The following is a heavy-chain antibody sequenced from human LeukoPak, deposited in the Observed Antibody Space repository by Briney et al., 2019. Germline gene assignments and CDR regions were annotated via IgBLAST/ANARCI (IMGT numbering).Heavy chain of an antibody. CDR1: GGSFSGYY. CDR3: ARVAWGMGY. D-gene: IGHD3-16*01. CDR2: INHSGST. V-gene: IGHV4-34*01. Sequence: SETLSLTCAVYGGSFSGYYWSWIRQPPGKGLEWIGEINHSGSTNYNPSLKSRVTISVDTSKNQFSLKLSSVTAADTAVYYCARVAWGMGYWGQGTLVTVSS. J-gene: IGHJ4*02.